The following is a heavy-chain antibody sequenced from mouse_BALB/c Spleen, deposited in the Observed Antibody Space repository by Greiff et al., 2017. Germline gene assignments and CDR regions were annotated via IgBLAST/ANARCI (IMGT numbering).Heavy chain of an antibody. D-gene: IGHD1-1*01. Sequence: QVQLQQSGAELVRPGTSVKISCKASGFTFTNYWLGWVKQRPGNGLEWFGVIFTGGGYTNYNDKFKGKAPVTADTSTSTAYMQLSSMTSEDSAVYFCASPSCHYGSPYYFDYWGQGTTLTVSS. CDR2: IFTGGGYT. V-gene: IGHV1-63*02. J-gene: IGHJ2*01. CDR1: GFTFTNYW. CDR3: ASPSCHYGSPYYFDY.